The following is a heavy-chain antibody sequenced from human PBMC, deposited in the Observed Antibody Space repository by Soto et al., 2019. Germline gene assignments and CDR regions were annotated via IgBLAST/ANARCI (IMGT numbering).Heavy chain of an antibody. D-gene: IGHD3-22*01. V-gene: IGHV1-58*01. CDR3: AAEPSLVVPLGYYGMDV. Sequence: SVKVSCKASGFTFTSSAVQWVRQARGQRLEGIGWIVVGSGNTNYAQKFQERVTITRDMSTSTAYMELSSLRSEDTAVYYCAAEPSLVVPLGYYGMDVWGQGTTVTVSS. CDR1: GFTFTSSA. J-gene: IGHJ6*02. CDR2: IVVGSGNT.